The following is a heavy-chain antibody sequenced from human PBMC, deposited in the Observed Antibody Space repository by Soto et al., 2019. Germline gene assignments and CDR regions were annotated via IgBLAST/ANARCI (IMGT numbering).Heavy chain of an antibody. CDR1: GFTFSSYA. Sequence: PGGSLRLSCAASGFTFSSYAMSWVRQAPGKGLEWVSAISGSGGSTYYADSVKGRFTISRDNSKNTLYLQMNSLRVEDTAVYYCAKDKYGDCFFDYWGQGTLVTVSS. D-gene: IGHD2-21*02. CDR2: ISGSGGST. V-gene: IGHV3-23*01. J-gene: IGHJ4*02. CDR3: AKDKYGDCFFDY.